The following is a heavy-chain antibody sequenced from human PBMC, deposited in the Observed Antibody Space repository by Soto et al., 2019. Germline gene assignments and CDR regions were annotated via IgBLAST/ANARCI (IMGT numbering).Heavy chain of an antibody. J-gene: IGHJ5*02. Sequence: ASVKVSCKASGFNFRTTAVQWVRQARGHRLAWIGWIVVGSGNTNYAQNFQERVTITRDMSTSTAYMELRSLRSDDTAVYYCARLNYDFWSGYYGFDPWGQGTLVTVS. CDR2: IVVGSGNT. D-gene: IGHD3-3*01. CDR3: ARLNYDFWSGYYGFDP. CDR1: GFNFRTTA. V-gene: IGHV1-58*01.